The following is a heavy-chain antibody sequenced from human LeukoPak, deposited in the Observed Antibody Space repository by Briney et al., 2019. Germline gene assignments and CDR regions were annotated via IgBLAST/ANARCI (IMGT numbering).Heavy chain of an antibody. Sequence: GGSLRLSCAASGFTFSSYGMHWVRQAPGKGLEWVAVISYDGSNKYYADSVKGRFTISRDNSKNTLYLQMNSLRAEDTAVYYCAKDRQPLMVRGAPIFDYWGQGTLVTVSS. J-gene: IGHJ4*02. CDR3: AKDRQPLMVRGAPIFDY. V-gene: IGHV3-30*18. CDR2: ISYDGSNK. CDR1: GFTFSSYG. D-gene: IGHD3-10*01.